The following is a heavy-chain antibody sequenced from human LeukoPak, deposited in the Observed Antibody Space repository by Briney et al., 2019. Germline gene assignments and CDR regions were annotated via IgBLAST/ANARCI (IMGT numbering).Heavy chain of an antibody. V-gene: IGHV3-30*03. D-gene: IGHD3-22*01. CDR3: ARDFYDSSGYYYGQH. J-gene: IGHJ1*01. Sequence: GGSLRLSCAASGFTFSSYGMHWVRQAPGKGLEWVAVISYDGSNKYYADSVRGRFTISRDNSESTLYLQVNSLRAEDTAVYYCARDFYDSSGYYYGQHWGQGTLVTVSS. CDR2: ISYDGSNK. CDR1: GFTFSSYG.